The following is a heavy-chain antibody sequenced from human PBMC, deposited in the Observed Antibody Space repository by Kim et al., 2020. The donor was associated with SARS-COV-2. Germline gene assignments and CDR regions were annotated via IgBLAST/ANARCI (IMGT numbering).Heavy chain of an antibody. CDR3: ARDQVGASPDY. CDR1: GFTFSSYT. Sequence: GGSLRLSCAASGFTFSSYTMNWVRQAPGKGLEWVSSISSNSTYMYYADTVKGRFTISRDNAKNSLYLQMDSLRAEDTAVYYCARDQVGASPDYWGQGTLVTVSS. J-gene: IGHJ4*02. CDR2: ISSNSTYM. V-gene: IGHV3-21*04. D-gene: IGHD1-26*01.